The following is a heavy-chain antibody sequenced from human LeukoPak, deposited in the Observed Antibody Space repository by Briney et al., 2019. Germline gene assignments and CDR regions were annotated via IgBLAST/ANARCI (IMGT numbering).Heavy chain of an antibody. Sequence: GGSLRLSCAASGVTFSSYGMHWVRQAPGKGLEWVAFIRYDGSNKYYADSVKGRFTISRDNSKNTLYLQMNSLRAGDTAVYYCAKIGVGIVVVPAAMRADYWGQGTLVTVSS. D-gene: IGHD2-2*01. J-gene: IGHJ4*02. CDR3: AKIGVGIVVVPAAMRADY. V-gene: IGHV3-30*02. CDR2: IRYDGSNK. CDR1: GVTFSSYG.